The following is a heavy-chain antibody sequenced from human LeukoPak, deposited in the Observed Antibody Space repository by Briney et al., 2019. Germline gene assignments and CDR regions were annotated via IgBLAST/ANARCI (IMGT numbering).Heavy chain of an antibody. J-gene: IGHJ6*03. CDR3: ARATEYQLHYHYYFMDV. CDR1: GYTYTGYY. CDR2: INPNSGGR. D-gene: IGHD2-2*01. V-gene: IGHV1-2*06. Sequence: ASVKPSCKASGYTYTGYYMNWWRQAPGQGRECLGRINPNSGGRKYAQKFRGRVTMTRDTSSSRAYRELSRLRSDDTALYYCARATEYQLHYHYYFMDVWGKETTVTVSS.